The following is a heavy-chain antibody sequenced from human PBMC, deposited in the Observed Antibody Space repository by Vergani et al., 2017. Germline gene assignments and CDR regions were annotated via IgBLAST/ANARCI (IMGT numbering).Heavy chain of an antibody. V-gene: IGHV3-30*02. Sequence: QVQLVESGGGVVQPGGSLRLSCAASGFIFNDYGLHWVRQSPVKGLEWVAFIRYGGSEKFYVESVKGRFTISRDDSKNTLYLQMNSLRPDDTAIYYCAKEDLXHGSGPYVDAFDVWGRGTMVIVSS. CDR1: GFIFNDYG. J-gene: IGHJ3*01. D-gene: IGHD2-15*01. CDR3: AKEDLXHGSGPYVDAFDV. CDR2: IRYGGSEK.